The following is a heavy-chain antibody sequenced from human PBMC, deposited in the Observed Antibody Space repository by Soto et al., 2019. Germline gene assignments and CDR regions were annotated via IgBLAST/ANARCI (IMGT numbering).Heavy chain of an antibody. CDR1: GGSISSSGYY. J-gene: IGHJ4*02. D-gene: IGHD2-15*01. CDR3: ARHTPAISISDH. V-gene: IGHV4-39*01. CDR2: IYYSGST. Sequence: SETRSLTCTVSGGSISSSGYYWGWIRQPPGKGLEWIGSIYYSGSTYYNPSLKSRVTISVDTSKNQFSLKLSSVTAADTAVYYCARHTPAISISDHWGQGTLVT.